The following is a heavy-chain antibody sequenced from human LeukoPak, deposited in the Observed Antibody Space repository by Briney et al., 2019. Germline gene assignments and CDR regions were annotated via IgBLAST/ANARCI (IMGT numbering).Heavy chain of an antibody. Sequence: PSETLSLTCAVYGGSFSGYYWSWIRQPPGKGLEWIGEINHSGSTNYNPSLKSRVTISVDTSKNQFSLKLSSVTAADTAVYYCAREPSGLAAAGSPDYWGQGTLVTVSS. CDR1: GGSFSGYY. D-gene: IGHD6-13*01. J-gene: IGHJ4*02. CDR2: INHSGST. V-gene: IGHV4-34*01. CDR3: AREPSGLAAAGSPDY.